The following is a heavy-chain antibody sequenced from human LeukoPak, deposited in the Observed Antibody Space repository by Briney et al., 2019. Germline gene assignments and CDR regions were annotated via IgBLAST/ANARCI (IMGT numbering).Heavy chain of an antibody. CDR1: GGSISSGGYY. CDR3: ARVRLDCSSTSCSEYYYYMDV. V-gene: IGHV4-31*03. CDR2: IYYSGST. D-gene: IGHD2-2*01. J-gene: IGHJ6*03. Sequence: PSQTLSLTCTVSGGSISSGGYYWSWIRQHPGKGLEWIGYIYYSGSTYYNPSLKSRVTISVGTSKNQFSLKLSSVTAADTAVYYCARVRLDCSSTSCSEYYYYMDVWGKGTTVTVSS.